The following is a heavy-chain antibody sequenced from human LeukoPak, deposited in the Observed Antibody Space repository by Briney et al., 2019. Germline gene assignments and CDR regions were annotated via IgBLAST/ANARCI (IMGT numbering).Heavy chain of an antibody. CDR1: GGSISSGDYY. CDR2: IYYSGST. D-gene: IGHD3-3*01. J-gene: IGHJ5*02. Sequence: ASQTLSLTCTVSGGSISSGDYYWSWIRQPPGKGLEWIGYIYYSGSTYYNPSLKSRVTISVDTSKTQFSLKLSPVTAADTAVYYCASNARITIFGVVSRPGWFDPWGQGTLVTVSS. V-gene: IGHV4-30-4*08. CDR3: ASNARITIFGVVSRPGWFDP.